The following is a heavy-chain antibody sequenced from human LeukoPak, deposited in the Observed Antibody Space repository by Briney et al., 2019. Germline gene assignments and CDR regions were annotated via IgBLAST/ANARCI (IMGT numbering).Heavy chain of an antibody. V-gene: IGHV3-30*18. J-gene: IGHJ4*02. D-gene: IGHD3-10*01. Sequence: PGGSLRLSCAASGFPVSSNYMSWVRRAPGKGLEWMTVISHDGSNKYYVDSVKGRFTISRDNSKSTLYLQMNSLRAEDTAVYYCAKEGYYGSGSFPDSWGQGTLVTVSS. CDR2: ISHDGSNK. CDR1: GFPVSSNY. CDR3: AKEGYYGSGSFPDS.